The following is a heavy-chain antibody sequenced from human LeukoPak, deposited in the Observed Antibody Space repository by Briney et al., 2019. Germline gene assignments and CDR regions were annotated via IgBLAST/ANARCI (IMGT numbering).Heavy chain of an antibody. V-gene: IGHV3-7*04. J-gene: IGHJ3*01. CDR2: IKQDETER. Sequence: GGSLRLSCAASGFTISNNWMTWVRQTPGKGLEWVANIKQDETERYYVDSVKGRFTISRDNAENSVYLQMNSLRVEDTAMYYCARGKAVDVWGQGTMVTVSS. CDR1: GFTISNNW. CDR3: ARGKAVDV.